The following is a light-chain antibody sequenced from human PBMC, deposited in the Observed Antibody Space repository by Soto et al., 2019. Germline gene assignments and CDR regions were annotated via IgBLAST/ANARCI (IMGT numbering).Light chain of an antibody. V-gene: IGLV2-14*01. CDR2: EVA. CDR3: SSYTDSNTVL. J-gene: IGLJ2*01. CDR1: RSDVGAYNY. Sequence: QSALTQPASVSGSPGQSITISCTGTRSDVGAYNYVSWYQHHPGKAPKLIIYEVANRPSGVSNRFSGSKSGNTASLTISGLQAEDEADYYCSSYTDSNTVLFGGGTKLTVL.